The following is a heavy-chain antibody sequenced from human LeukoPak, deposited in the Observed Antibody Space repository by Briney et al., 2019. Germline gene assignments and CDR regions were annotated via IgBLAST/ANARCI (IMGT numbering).Heavy chain of an antibody. Sequence: SETLSLTCTVSGGSVRSYYWSWLRQPPGKGLEWIGYIHNSGSNNYNASLKSRVTISVDTSKNQFSLKLSSVTAADTAVYYCAREIRAYYYDSSGYDPPNWFDPWGQGALVTVSS. CDR3: AREIRAYYYDSSGYDPPNWFDP. CDR2: IHNSGSN. D-gene: IGHD3-22*01. CDR1: GGSVRSYY. J-gene: IGHJ5*02. V-gene: IGHV4-59*02.